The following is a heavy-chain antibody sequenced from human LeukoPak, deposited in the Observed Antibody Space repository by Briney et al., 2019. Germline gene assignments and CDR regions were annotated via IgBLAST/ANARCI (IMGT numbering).Heavy chain of an antibody. CDR1: GFTFDDHT. Sequence: GGSLRLSCAASGFTFDDHTMHWVRQAPGKGLEWVSLISWDGGVTKYAGSVKGRFTISRDNTKKSLYLQMNSLRTEDTALYYCAKSDHRGDSFNYDYWGQGTLVTVSS. CDR3: AKSDHRGDSFNYDY. D-gene: IGHD5-24*01. V-gene: IGHV3-43*01. CDR2: ISWDGGVT. J-gene: IGHJ4*02.